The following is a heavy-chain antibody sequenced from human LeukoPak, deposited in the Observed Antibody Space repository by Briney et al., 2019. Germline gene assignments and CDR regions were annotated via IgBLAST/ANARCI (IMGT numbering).Heavy chain of an antibody. CDR1: GFTFRSYG. CDR2: ISDDGNNK. Sequence: GGSLRLSCAASGFTFRSYGMHWVRQAPGKGLEWVAVISDDGNNKYYADSVKGRFTISSDSSKNTLSLQMNSLRVEDTAVYYCAKDNKRYSCDYWGQGILVTVSS. J-gene: IGHJ4*02. CDR3: AKDNKRYSCDY. D-gene: IGHD5-18*01. V-gene: IGHV3-30*18.